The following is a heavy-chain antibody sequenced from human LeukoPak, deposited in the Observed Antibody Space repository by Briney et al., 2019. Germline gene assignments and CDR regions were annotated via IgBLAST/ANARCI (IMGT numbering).Heavy chain of an antibody. D-gene: IGHD3-10*01. Sequence: PSETLSLTCTVSGGPISSGSYYWSWIRQPAGKGLEWIGRIYTSGSTNYNPSLKSRVTISVDTSKNQFSLKLSSVTAADTAVYYCAGHRGAMVFDYWGQGTLVTVSS. V-gene: IGHV4-61*02. CDR2: IYTSGST. J-gene: IGHJ4*02. CDR3: AGHRGAMVFDY. CDR1: GGPISSGSYY.